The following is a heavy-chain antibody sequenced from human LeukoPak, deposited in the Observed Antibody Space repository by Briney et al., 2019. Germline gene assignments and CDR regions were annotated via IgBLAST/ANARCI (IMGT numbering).Heavy chain of an antibody. CDR3: AKDASSVWYFSYFDF. D-gene: IGHD6-19*01. CDR1: GFIFSSYG. V-gene: IGHV3-30*02. CDR2: IQSDGTNK. Sequence: GGSLRLSCAASGFIFSSYGMQWVRQAPGKGLEWVAFIQSDGTNKYYTDSVKGRFTVSRDNSKNTLYLQMDSLRPEDTAVYYCAKDASSVWYFSYFDFWGQGTLVTVSS. J-gene: IGHJ4*02.